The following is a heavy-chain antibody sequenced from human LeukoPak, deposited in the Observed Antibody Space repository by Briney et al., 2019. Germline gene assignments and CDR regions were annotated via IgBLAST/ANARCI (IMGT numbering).Heavy chain of an antibody. Sequence: GGSLRLSCAASGFTFSDYYMSWIRQAPGKGLEWVSYISSSGSTIYYADSVKGRFTISRDNAKNSLYLQMNSLRAEDTAVYYCARDDYSNVPYYYYGMDVWGQGTTVTVSS. CDR2: ISSSGSTI. D-gene: IGHD4-11*01. V-gene: IGHV3-11*01. CDR3: ARDDYSNVPYYYYGMDV. J-gene: IGHJ6*02. CDR1: GFTFSDYY.